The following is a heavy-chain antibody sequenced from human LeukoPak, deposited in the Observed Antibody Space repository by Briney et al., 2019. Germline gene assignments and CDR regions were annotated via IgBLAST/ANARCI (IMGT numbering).Heavy chain of an antibody. CDR3: AKSLVGAAAGTIGY. J-gene: IGHJ4*02. D-gene: IGHD6-13*01. Sequence: GGSLRLSCAASGFTISSYGMHWVGQAPGKGLEWVAFIRYDESNKYYADSVKGRFTISRDNSKNTLYLQMNSLRAEDTAVYYCAKSLVGAAAGTIGYWGQGTLVTVSS. CDR1: GFTISSYG. CDR2: IRYDESNK. V-gene: IGHV3-30*02.